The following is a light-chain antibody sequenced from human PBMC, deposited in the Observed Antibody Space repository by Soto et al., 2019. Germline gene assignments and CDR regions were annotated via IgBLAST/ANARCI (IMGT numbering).Light chain of an antibody. V-gene: IGKV1-5*03. CDR3: QQYSIYSRT. J-gene: IGKJ1*01. CDR2: QAS. Sequence: DIQMTQSPSTLSASVGDRVTITCRASQSISTWLAWYQHKPGKAPKLLIYQASNLEGGVPSRFSGSGSGTQFTLTISSLQPDDFATYYCQQYSIYSRTFGQGTKVDIK. CDR1: QSISTW.